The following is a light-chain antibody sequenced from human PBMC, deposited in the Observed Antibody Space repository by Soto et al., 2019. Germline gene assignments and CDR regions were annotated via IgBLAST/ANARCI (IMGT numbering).Light chain of an antibody. CDR2: DVT. CDR3: SSYTSSDTLV. J-gene: IGLJ2*01. Sequence: QSALTQPAAVSGSPGQSITISCTGTSSDVGGYNYVCWYRQYAGKAPKLMIYDVTNRPSGVSSRFSGSKSGNTASLTISGLQAEDEADYYCSSYTSSDTLVFGGGTKLTVL. CDR1: SSDVGGYNY. V-gene: IGLV2-14*01.